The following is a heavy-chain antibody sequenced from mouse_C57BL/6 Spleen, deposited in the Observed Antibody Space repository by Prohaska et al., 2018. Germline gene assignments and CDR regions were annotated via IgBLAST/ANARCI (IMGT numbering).Heavy chain of an antibody. CDR3: ARRNYGSSYGY. Sequence: IHWVKQRPGQVLEWIGVIDPSDSYTNYNQKFKGKATLTVDTSSSTAYMERRSLTSEDSAVYYCARRNYGSSYGYWGQGTTLTVSS. J-gene: IGHJ2*01. V-gene: IGHV1-59*01. CDR2: IDPSDSYT. D-gene: IGHD1-1*01.